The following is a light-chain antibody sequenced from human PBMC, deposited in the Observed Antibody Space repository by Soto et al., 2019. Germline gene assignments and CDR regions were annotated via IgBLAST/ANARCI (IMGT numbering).Light chain of an antibody. J-gene: IGKJ1*01. CDR1: QSISSW. Sequence: DIQMTQSPSTLSASVGDRVTITCRASQSISSWLAWYQQKPGKAPKLLIYKASILESGVPSRCSGSGSGTEFTLNISSLQPDDFATYYCQQYNSYWTFGQGTNVEIK. V-gene: IGKV1-5*03. CDR2: KAS. CDR3: QQYNSYWT.